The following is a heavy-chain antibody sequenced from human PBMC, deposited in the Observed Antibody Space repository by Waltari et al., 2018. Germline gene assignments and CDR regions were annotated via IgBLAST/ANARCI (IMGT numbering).Heavy chain of an antibody. V-gene: IGHV4-34*01. D-gene: IGHD6-13*01. Sequence: QVQLQQWGAGLLKPSESLTIPCAVYGGSFSGCYWSWIRQPPGKGLEWIGEINHRGSTNYNPSLNSRVTISVDTSKDQFSLKLSSVTAADTAVYYCAREVGRAAAGTYYYYGMDVWGQGTTVTVSS. CDR3: AREVGRAAAGTYYYYGMDV. CDR2: INHRGST. J-gene: IGHJ6*02. CDR1: GGSFSGCY.